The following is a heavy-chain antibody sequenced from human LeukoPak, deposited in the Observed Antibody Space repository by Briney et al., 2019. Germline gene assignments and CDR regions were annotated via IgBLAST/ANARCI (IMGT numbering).Heavy chain of an antibody. CDR3: ARESTLGSGGVDV. CDR1: GGSISSGDYY. Sequence: SQTLSLTCTVSGGSISSGDYYWSWIRQPPGKGLEWIGYIYYSGSTYYNPSLKSRVTISVDTSENQFSLKLSSVTAADTAVYYCARESTLGSGGVDVWGKGTTVTVSS. J-gene: IGHJ6*04. CDR2: IYYSGST. D-gene: IGHD2-15*01. V-gene: IGHV4-30-4*01.